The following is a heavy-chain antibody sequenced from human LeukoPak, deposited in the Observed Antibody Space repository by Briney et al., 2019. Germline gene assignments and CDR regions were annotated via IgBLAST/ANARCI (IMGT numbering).Heavy chain of an antibody. D-gene: IGHD2-2*01. CDR2: INPNSGGT. CDR3: ARDCSSTSCLGGRFDY. J-gene: IGHJ4*02. Sequence: ASVKVSCKASGYTFTGYYMHWVRQAPGQGLEWMGWINPNSGGTNYAQKFQGWVTMTRDTSISTAYMELSSLRSEDTAVYYCARDCSSTSCLGGRFDYWGQGTLVTVSS. V-gene: IGHV1-2*04. CDR1: GYTFTGYY.